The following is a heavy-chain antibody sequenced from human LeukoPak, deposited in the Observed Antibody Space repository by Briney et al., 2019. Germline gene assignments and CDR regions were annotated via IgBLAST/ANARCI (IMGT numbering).Heavy chain of an antibody. J-gene: IGHJ6*03. Sequence: SVKVSCKASGGTFSSYAISWVRQAPGQGLEWLRRIIPIFGTANYAQKFQGRVTITTDESTSTAYMELSSLRSEDTAVYYCARGTQYPDHHYCYYYLDVWGKGTTVTVSS. CDR1: GGTFSSYA. CDR2: IIPIFGTA. CDR3: ARGTQYPDHHYCYYYLDV. D-gene: IGHD2-2*01. V-gene: IGHV1-69*05.